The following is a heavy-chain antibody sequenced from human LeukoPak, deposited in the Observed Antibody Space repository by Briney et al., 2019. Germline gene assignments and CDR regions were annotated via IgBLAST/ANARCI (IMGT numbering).Heavy chain of an antibody. Sequence: GRSLRLSCAASGFTFSSYGMHWVRQAPGKGLEWLCISSWDGDKTSYADSVEGRFIVSRDNSKNSLYLQMNSLRPDDTALYYCAKDAGGRGWSLYYLDSWGPGTLVTVSS. CDR2: SSWDGDKT. V-gene: IGHV3-43D*03. CDR3: AKDAGGRGWSLYYLDS. CDR1: GFTFSSYG. J-gene: IGHJ4*02. D-gene: IGHD6-19*01.